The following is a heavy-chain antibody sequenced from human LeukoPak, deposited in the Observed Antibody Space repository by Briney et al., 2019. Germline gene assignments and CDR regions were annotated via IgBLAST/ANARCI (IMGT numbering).Heavy chain of an antibody. J-gene: IGHJ4*02. Sequence: PGGSLRLSCAASGFDFSAYGMNWVRQAPGKGLEWVSAIGGSGATIYYADSVRGRFTISRDNFKNTMYLQMSSLRAEDTAVYYCGKIRLGSATGYWGQGTLVTVSS. CDR2: IGGSGATI. D-gene: IGHD2-15*01. CDR3: GKIRLGSATGY. CDR1: GFDFSAYG. V-gene: IGHV3-23*01.